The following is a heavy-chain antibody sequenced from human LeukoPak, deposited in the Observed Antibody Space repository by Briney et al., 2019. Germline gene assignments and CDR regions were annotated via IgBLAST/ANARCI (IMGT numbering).Heavy chain of an antibody. V-gene: IGHV4-59*08. CDR2: IYYSGST. J-gene: IGHJ4*02. D-gene: IGHD2-15*01. CDR3: ARLGYCSGGSCYPVTPFDY. Sequence: SETLSLTCTVSGGSISSYYWSWIRQPPGKGLWCIGYIYYSGSTNYNPSLKSRVTISVDTSKNQFSLKLSSVTAADTAVYYCARLGYCSGGSCYPVTPFDYWGQGTLVTVSS. CDR1: GGSISSYY.